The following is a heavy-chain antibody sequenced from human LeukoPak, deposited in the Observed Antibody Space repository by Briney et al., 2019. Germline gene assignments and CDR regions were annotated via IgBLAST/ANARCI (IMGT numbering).Heavy chain of an antibody. D-gene: IGHD2-2*01. J-gene: IGHJ4*02. CDR1: GGTFSSYA. Sequence: GASVKVSCKASGGTFSSYAISWVRQVPGQGLEWMGGIIPIFGTANYAQKFQGRVTITADESTSTAYMELSSLRSEDTAVYYCARDLVVPAATGDYWGQGTLVTVSS. CDR2: IIPIFGTA. V-gene: IGHV1-69*13. CDR3: ARDLVVPAATGDY.